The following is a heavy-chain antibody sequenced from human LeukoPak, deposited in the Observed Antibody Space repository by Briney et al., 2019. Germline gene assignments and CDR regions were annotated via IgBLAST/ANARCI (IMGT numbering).Heavy chain of an antibody. V-gene: IGHV3-21*01. CDR1: GFIFGNYW. D-gene: IGHD3-16*01. Sequence: GGSLRLSCAASGFIFGNYWMTWVRRAPGKGLEWVSSISSSSSYIYYADSVKGRFTISRDNAKNSLYLQMNSLRAEDTAVYYCASDPGGVGVDYWGQGTLVTVSS. CDR2: ISSSSSYI. J-gene: IGHJ4*02. CDR3: ASDPGGVGVDY.